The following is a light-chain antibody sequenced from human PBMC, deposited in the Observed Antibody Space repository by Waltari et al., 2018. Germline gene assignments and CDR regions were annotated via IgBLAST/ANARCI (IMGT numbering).Light chain of an antibody. CDR3: QHYVNLPAT. J-gene: IGKJ1*01. Sequence: IVLTQSPGTLSMSPGEGVTLSCRASQSLNRALAWYQQKPGQAPRLLIYNVFNRAPDIPDRFSGSGSGTEFSLTISRLEPEDFAVYYCQHYVNLPATFGQGTRVEIK. CDR2: NVF. CDR1: QSLNRA. V-gene: IGKV3-20*01.